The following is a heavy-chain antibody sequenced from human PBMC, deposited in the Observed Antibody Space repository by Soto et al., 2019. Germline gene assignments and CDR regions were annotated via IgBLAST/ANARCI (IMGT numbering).Heavy chain of an antibody. J-gene: IGHJ5*02. CDR1: GYTFTSYG. D-gene: IGHD3-22*01. CDR3: ARGYPSTMIVVVNNWFDP. V-gene: IGHV1-18*01. Sequence: ASVKVSCKASGYTFTSYGISWVRQAPGQGLEWIGWISAYNGNTNYAQKLQGRVTMTTDTSTSTAYMELRSLRSDDTAVYYCARGYPSTMIVVVNNWFDPWGQGTLVTVSS. CDR2: ISAYNGNT.